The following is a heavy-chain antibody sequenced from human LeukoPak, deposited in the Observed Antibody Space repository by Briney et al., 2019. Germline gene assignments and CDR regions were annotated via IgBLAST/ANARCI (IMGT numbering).Heavy chain of an antibody. V-gene: IGHV3-30*04. D-gene: IGHD3-3*01. CDR3: ARDDSGLSITIFGVVNHIPWPPRSYYGMDV. J-gene: IGHJ6*02. CDR1: GFTFSSYA. CDR2: ISYGGSNK. Sequence: GGSLRLSCAASGFTFSSYAMHWVRQAPGKGLEWVAVISYGGSNKYYADSVKGRFTISRDNSKNTLYLQMNSLRAEDTAVYYCARDDSGLSITIFGVVNHIPWPPRSYYGMDVWGQGTTVTVSS.